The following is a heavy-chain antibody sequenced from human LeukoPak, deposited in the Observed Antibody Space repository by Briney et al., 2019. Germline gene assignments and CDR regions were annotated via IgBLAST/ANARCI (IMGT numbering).Heavy chain of an antibody. CDR3: ARAQVQLERGDAFDI. CDR1: GYTFTSYG. Sequence: GASVKVSCKASGYTFTSYGISWVRQAPGQGLEWMGWISAYNGNTNYAQKLQGRVTMTTDTSTSTAYMELRSLRSDDTAVYYCARAQVQLERGDAFDIWGQGTMVTVSS. V-gene: IGHV1-18*01. CDR2: ISAYNGNT. D-gene: IGHD1-1*01. J-gene: IGHJ3*02.